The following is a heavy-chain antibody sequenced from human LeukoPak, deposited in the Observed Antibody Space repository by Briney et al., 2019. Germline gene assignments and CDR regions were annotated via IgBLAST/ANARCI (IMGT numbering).Heavy chain of an antibody. CDR3: ARESPTTVTYFDF. D-gene: IGHD4-17*01. CDR2: TYSGGTT. CDR1: GFTVTSNH. Sequence: GGSLRLSCEASGFTVTSNHMPWVRQAPGKGLEWLSVTYSGGTTYYGDFVKGRFTMSRDSSMNTLNLQLNNLGPEDTAVYYCARESPTTVTYFDFWGQGTLVTVSS. V-gene: IGHV3-66*01. J-gene: IGHJ4*02.